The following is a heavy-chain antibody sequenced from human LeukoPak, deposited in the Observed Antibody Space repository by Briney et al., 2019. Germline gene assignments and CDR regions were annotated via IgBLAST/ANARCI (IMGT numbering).Heavy chain of an antibody. CDR2: IYSGGST. Sequence: GGSLRLSCAASGFTVSSNYMSWVRQAPGKGLEWVSVIYSGGSTYYADSVEGRFTISRHNSKNTLYLQMNSLRAEDTAVYYRASVSSWYFGLDYWGQGTLVTVSS. D-gene: IGHD6-13*01. V-gene: IGHV3-53*04. J-gene: IGHJ4*02. CDR3: ASVSSWYFGLDY. CDR1: GFTVSSNY.